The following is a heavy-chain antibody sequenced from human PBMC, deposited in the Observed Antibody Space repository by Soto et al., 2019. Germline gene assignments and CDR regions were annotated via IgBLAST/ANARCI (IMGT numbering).Heavy chain of an antibody. Sequence: GGSLRLSCAASGFTFSNAWMNWVRQAPGKGLEWVGRIKSKTDRGTTDYAAPVKGRFTISRDDSKNTLYLQMNSLKTEDTAVYYCGYIVVVVAATRYYYGMDVWGQGTTVTVSS. CDR1: GFTFSNAW. V-gene: IGHV3-15*07. J-gene: IGHJ6*02. CDR2: IKSKTDRGTT. CDR3: GYIVVVVAATRYYYGMDV. D-gene: IGHD2-15*01.